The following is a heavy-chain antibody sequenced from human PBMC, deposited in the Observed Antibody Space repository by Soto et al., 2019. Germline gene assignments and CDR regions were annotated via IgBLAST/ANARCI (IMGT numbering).Heavy chain of an antibody. J-gene: IGHJ4*02. V-gene: IGHV3-30*18. CDR3: AKLGGTGLDFDY. Sequence: GGSLRLSCAASGFTFSSYGMHWVRQAPGKGLEWVAVISYDGSNKYYADSVKGRFTISRDNSKNTLYLQMNSLRAEDTAVYYCAKLGGTGLDFDYWGQGTLVTVSS. D-gene: IGHD3-9*01. CDR1: GFTFSSYG. CDR2: ISYDGSNK.